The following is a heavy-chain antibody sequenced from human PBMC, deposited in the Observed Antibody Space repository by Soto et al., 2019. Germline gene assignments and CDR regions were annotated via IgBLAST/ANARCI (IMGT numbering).Heavy chain of an antibody. D-gene: IGHD2-15*01. J-gene: IGHJ4*02. CDR3: ANLVAANHGY. V-gene: IGHV3-23*01. CDR2: ISGSGGST. Sequence: EVQLLESGGGLVQPGGSLRLSCAASGFTFSSYAMSWVRQAPGKGLEWVSAISGSGGSTYYADSVKGRFTISRDNSKNPLYPEMSSLRAEGTAGYHSANLVAANHGYWGQGTLVTVSS. CDR1: GFTFSSYA.